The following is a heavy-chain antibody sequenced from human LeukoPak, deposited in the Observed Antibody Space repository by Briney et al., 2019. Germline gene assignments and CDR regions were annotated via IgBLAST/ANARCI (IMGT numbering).Heavy chain of an antibody. CDR3: AKDLGDYDDY. CDR1: GGSFSGYY. J-gene: IGHJ4*02. Sequence: KTSETLSLTCAVYGGSFSGYYWSWIRQPPGKGLEWIGEINHSGSTNYNPSLKSRVTISVDTSKNQFSLKLSSVTAADTAVYYCAKDLGDYDDYWGQGTLVTVSS. V-gene: IGHV4-34*01. CDR2: INHSGST. D-gene: IGHD4-17*01.